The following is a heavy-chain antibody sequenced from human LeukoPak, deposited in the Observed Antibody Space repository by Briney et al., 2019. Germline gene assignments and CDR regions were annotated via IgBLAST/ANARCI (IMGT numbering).Heavy chain of an antibody. V-gene: IGHV3-23*01. D-gene: IGHD2-15*01. CDR3: AKYSRYCSGGSCYDFDY. J-gene: IGHJ4*02. Sequence: GGSLRLSCAASGFTFSSYAMSWVRQAPGKGLEWVSAISGSGGSTYYADSVRGRFTISRDNSKNTLYLQMKSLRAEDTAVYYCAKYSRYCSGGSCYDFDYWGQGTLVTVSS. CDR2: ISGSGGST. CDR1: GFTFSSYA.